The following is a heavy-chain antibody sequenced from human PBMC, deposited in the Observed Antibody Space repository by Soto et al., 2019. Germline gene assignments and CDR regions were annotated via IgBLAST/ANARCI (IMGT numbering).Heavy chain of an antibody. J-gene: IGHJ6*02. Sequence: ASVKVSCKASGYTFTSYAMHWVRQAPGQGLEWMGIINPSGGSTSYAQKFQGRVTITGDTSTSTVYLELSSLSSGETAVYYWAGGDKGGDYCNGMNVGGQGPTVSVSS. D-gene: IGHD2-21*01. CDR3: AGGDKGGDYCNGMNV. CDR2: INPSGGST. V-gene: IGHV1-46*01. CDR1: GYTFTSYA.